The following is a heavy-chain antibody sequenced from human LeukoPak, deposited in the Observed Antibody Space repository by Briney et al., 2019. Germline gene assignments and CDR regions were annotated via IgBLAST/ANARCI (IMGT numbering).Heavy chain of an antibody. D-gene: IGHD3-22*01. CDR3: TKKTSYYDSSGALDY. V-gene: IGHV3-23*01. Sequence: GGSLRLSCAASGFTFSNAWMSWVRQAPGKGLEWLSVISGSGGSTYHADSVKGRFTISRDNSKNTLFLQMNSLRAEDTAVYYCTKKTSYYDSSGALDYWGQGTLVTVSS. CDR1: GFTFSNAW. CDR2: ISGSGGST. J-gene: IGHJ4*02.